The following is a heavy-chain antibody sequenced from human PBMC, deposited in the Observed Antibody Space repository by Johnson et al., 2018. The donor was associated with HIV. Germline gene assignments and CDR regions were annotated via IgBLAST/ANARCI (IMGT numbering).Heavy chain of an antibody. CDR1: GFTVSSNY. D-gene: IGHD3-22*01. CDR3: AKDLSDSSGYHDAFDI. Sequence: VQLVESGGGLVQPGGSRRLSCAASGFTVSSNYMSWVRQAPGKGLEWVSVIYSGGSTYYADSVKGRFTISRDNSKNTLYLQMNSLRAEDTAVYYCAKDLSDSSGYHDAFDIWGQGTMVTVSS. J-gene: IGHJ3*02. V-gene: IGHV3-66*01. CDR2: IYSGGST.